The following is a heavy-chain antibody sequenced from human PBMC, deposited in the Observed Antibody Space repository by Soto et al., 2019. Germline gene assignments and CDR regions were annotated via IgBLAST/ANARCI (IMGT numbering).Heavy chain of an antibody. D-gene: IGHD3-10*01. CDR3: SKDYPSYYYGSGSYYTNYGMDV. J-gene: IGHJ6*02. Sequence: PGGSLRLSCAAPGFTFSSYAMSWVRQAPGKGLEWVSAISGSGGSTYYADSVKGRFTISRDNSKNTLYLQMNSLRAEDTAVFYFSKDYPSYYYGSGSYYTNYGMDVWGQGTTVTVSS. CDR2: ISGSGGST. V-gene: IGHV3-23*01. CDR1: GFTFSSYA.